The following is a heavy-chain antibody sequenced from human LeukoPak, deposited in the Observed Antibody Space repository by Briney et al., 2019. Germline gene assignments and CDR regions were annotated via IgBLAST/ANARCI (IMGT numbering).Heavy chain of an antibody. V-gene: IGHV1-3*01. D-gene: IGHD3-22*01. CDR3: ARGGDNWYYYDSSGYGWFDP. J-gene: IGHJ5*02. CDR2: INAGNGNT. Sequence: ASVKVSCKASGYTFTSYAMHWVRQAPGQRLEWMGYINAGNGNTKYSQKFQGRVTITRDTSASTVYMELSSLRSEDTAVYYCARGGDNWYYYDSSGYGWFDPWGQGTLVTVSS. CDR1: GYTFTSYA.